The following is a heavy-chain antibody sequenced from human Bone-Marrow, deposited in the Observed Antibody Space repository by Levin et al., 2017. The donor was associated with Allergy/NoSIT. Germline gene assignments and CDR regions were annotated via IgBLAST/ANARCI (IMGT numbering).Heavy chain of an antibody. CDR2: ISRSSGTI. J-gene: IGHJ3*02. V-gene: IGHV3-48*04. D-gene: IGHD3-22*01. CDR3: ARGISMIEVLSIDAFDI. Sequence: GGSLRLSCAASGFTLKTYSMNWVRQAPGKGLEWVSYISRSSGTIFYADSVKGRFTISRDNAKNSLLLQMNSLRAEDTALYYCARGISMIEVLSIDAFDIWGQGTLVTVSS. CDR1: GFTLKTYS.